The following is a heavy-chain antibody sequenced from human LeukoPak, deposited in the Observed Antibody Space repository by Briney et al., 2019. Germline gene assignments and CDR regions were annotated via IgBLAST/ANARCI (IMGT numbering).Heavy chain of an antibody. D-gene: IGHD3-10*01. Sequence: PGGSLRLSCAASGFTFSNYGMHWVRQAPGKGLEWVAFIRYDGSNKYYADSVKGRFTISRDNSKNTLYLQMNSLRAEDTAVYYCAKDRDLWFGELLFDYWGQGTLVTVSS. CDR3: AKDRDLWFGELLFDY. CDR2: IRYDGSNK. CDR1: GFTFSNYG. V-gene: IGHV3-30*02. J-gene: IGHJ4*02.